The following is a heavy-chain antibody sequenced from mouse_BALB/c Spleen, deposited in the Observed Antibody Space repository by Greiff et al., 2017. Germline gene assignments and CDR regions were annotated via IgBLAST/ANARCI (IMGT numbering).Heavy chain of an antibody. J-gene: IGHJ4*01. D-gene: IGHD2-4*01. CDR3: ARERTMITTYAMDY. CDR2: ISSGGST. Sequence: EVKLVESGGGLVKPGGSLKLSCAASGFTFSSYAMSWVRQTPEKRLEWVASISSGGSTYYPDSVKGRFTISRDNARNILYLQMSSLRSEDTAMYYCARERTMITTYAMDYWGQGTSVTVSS. CDR1: GFTFSSYA. V-gene: IGHV5-6-5*01.